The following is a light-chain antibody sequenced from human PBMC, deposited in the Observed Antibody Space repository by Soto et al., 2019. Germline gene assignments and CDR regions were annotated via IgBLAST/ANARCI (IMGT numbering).Light chain of an antibody. V-gene: IGLV2-23*01. CDR3: SSYAGSGTYV. Sequence: QSALTQPASVSGSPGQSITISCTGTSSDVGTYNLVSWYQQHPGNAPKLILFEGSKRPSGISNRFSGSKSDNTASLTISGLQADDEADFYCSSYAGSGTYVFGTGTKVTVL. J-gene: IGLJ1*01. CDR2: EGS. CDR1: SSDVGTYNL.